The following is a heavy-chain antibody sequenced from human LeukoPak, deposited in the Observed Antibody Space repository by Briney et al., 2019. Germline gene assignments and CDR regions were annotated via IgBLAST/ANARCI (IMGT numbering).Heavy chain of an antibody. V-gene: IGHV3-30*18. CDR2: MSYGGQNE. Sequence: PGGSLRLSCAASGLTFSGYDMHWVRQAPGKGPEWVAVMSYGGQNERYADSVKGRFTISRDNSKNTLYLEMSSLRVEDTAIYYCAKWPEGAMDYFDYWGQGTLVTVSS. CDR3: AKWPEGAMDYFDY. D-gene: IGHD3-16*01. J-gene: IGHJ4*02. CDR1: GLTFSGYD.